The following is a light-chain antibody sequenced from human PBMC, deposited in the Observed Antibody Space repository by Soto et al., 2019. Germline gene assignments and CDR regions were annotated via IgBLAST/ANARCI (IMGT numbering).Light chain of an antibody. J-gene: IGKJ2*01. Sequence: DIQMTQSPSTLSASVGDRVTITCRASQTISTWLAWYHQKPGKAPKVLIYKASTLESGVPSRFSGSGSGTEFTLTISSLQPDDFATYYCQQYKSYSPYTFGQGTKLEIK. CDR1: QTISTW. V-gene: IGKV1-5*03. CDR3: QQYKSYSPYT. CDR2: KAS.